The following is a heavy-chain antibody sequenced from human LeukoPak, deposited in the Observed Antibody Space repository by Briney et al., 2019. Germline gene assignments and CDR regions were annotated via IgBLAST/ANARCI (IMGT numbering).Heavy chain of an antibody. CDR1: GFTFSSYW. Sequence: PGGSLRLSCAASGFTFSSYWMSWVRQAPGKGLEWVASINPDGSEKYSADSVTGRFTISRDNAKNSLYLQMSSLRVEDVAVYYCARKRYYYDTSDNGWFDFWGQGTLVTVSS. CDR3: ARKRYYYDTSDNGWFDF. V-gene: IGHV3-7*01. J-gene: IGHJ5*01. CDR2: INPDGSEK. D-gene: IGHD3-22*01.